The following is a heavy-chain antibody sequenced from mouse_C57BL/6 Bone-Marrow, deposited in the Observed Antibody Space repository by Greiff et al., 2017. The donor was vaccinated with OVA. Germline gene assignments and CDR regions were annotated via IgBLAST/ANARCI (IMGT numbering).Heavy chain of an antibody. Sequence: DVQLQESGPGLVKPSQSLSLTCSVTGYSITSGYYWNWIRQFPGNKLEWMGYISYDGSNNYNPSLKNRISITRDTSKNQFFLKLNSVTTGDTATYYCARGRILAYFDYWGQGTTLTVSS. CDR1: GYSITSGYY. J-gene: IGHJ2*01. CDR2: ISYDGSN. CDR3: ARGRILAYFDY. V-gene: IGHV3-6*01.